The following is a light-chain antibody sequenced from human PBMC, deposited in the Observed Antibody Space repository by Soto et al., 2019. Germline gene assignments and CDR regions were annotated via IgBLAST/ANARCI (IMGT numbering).Light chain of an antibody. Sequence: DIQMTQSPSTLSASVGDRVTVTCRASQSITTLLAWYQQKPGKAPYLLIYDVSNLESGVPSRFSGRGSGTEFTLTISGLQPDDFATDDCQQYHSTPLTLGGGTKVEIK. V-gene: IGKV1-5*01. CDR1: QSITTL. CDR2: DVS. J-gene: IGKJ4*01. CDR3: QQYHSTPLT.